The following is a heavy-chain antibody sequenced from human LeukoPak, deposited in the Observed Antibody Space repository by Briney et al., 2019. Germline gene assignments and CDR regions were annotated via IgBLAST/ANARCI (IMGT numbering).Heavy chain of an antibody. CDR2: MNPNSGNT. CDR3: ARGLPYYYDSSGYSDY. D-gene: IGHD3-22*01. V-gene: IGHV1-8*02. J-gene: IGHJ4*02. Sequence: ASVKVSCKASGYIFSDYYMHWVRQAPGQGLEWMGWMNPNSGNTGYAQKFQGRVTMTRNTSISTAYMELSSLRSEDTAVYYCARGLPYYYDSSGYSDYWGQGTLVTVSS. CDR1: GYIFSDYY.